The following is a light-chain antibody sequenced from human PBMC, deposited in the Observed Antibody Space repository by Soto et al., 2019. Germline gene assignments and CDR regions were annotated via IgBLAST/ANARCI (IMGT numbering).Light chain of an antibody. CDR1: PDISNY. V-gene: IGKV1-33*01. J-gene: IGKJ1*01. Sequence: DIPMTQSPSSLSASVGDIDTIPCKSSPDISNYLKWYHQKPGKAPKLLIYDASNLETGVPSRYSGSGSGTDVTYTSSILQPEDIATYYCQHYDNLPPTLGQGTQVEIK. CDR3: QHYDNLPPT. CDR2: DAS.